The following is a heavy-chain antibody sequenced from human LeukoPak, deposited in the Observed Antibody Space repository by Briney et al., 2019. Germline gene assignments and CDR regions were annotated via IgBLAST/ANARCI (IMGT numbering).Heavy chain of an antibody. V-gene: IGHV3-23*01. CDR3: AKDSSYGSGSFHFDY. Sequence: GGSLRLSCAASGLTFSSYAMSWVRQAPGKGLEWVSAISGSGGSTYYADSVKGRFTISRDNSKNTLYLQMSSLRAEDTAVYYCAKDSSYGSGSFHFDYWGQGTLVTVSS. CDR2: ISGSGGST. J-gene: IGHJ4*02. D-gene: IGHD3-10*01. CDR1: GLTFSSYA.